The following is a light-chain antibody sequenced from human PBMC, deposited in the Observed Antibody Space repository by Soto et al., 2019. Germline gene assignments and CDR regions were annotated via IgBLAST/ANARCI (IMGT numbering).Light chain of an antibody. Sequence: VLTQSPGTLSLSPGERATLSCGASQSVSSYLAWYQQKPGQAPRLLIYDASNRATGIPARFSGSGSGTDFTLTISSLEPEDFAVYYCQQRSNWPPITFGQGTRLEI. CDR2: DAS. CDR3: QQRSNWPPIT. J-gene: IGKJ5*01. V-gene: IGKV3-11*01. CDR1: QSVSSY.